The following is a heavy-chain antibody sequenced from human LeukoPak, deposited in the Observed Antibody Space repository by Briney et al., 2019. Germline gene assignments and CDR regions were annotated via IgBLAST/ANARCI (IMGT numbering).Heavy chain of an antibody. CDR2: IKEDGSEK. Sequence: GGSLRLSCAASGFTFSSYCMSWVRQAPGKGLEWVANIKEDGSEKYYVDSVKGRFTISRDNAKNSLYLQMKGLRAEDTAVYYCARENPFSSSSPMWYWGQGTLVTVSS. V-gene: IGHV3-7*01. CDR1: GFTFSSYC. J-gene: IGHJ4*02. D-gene: IGHD6-6*01. CDR3: ARENPFSSSSPMWY.